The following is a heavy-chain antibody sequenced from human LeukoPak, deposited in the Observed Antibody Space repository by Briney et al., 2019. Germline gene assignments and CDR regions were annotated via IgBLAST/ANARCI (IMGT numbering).Heavy chain of an antibody. Sequence: GGSLRLSCAASGFTFSSYWMHWVRQAPGKGLVWVSRINSDGSSTSYADSVKGRFTISRDNAKNTLYLQMNSLRAEDTAVYYCARGQLPYYYYYGMDVWGQGTTVTVSS. J-gene: IGHJ6*02. D-gene: IGHD2-2*01. CDR1: GFTFSSYW. V-gene: IGHV3-74*01. CDR3: ARGQLPYYYYYGMDV. CDR2: INSDGSST.